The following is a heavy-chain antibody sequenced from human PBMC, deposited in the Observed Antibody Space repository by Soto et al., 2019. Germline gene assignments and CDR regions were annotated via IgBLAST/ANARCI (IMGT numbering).Heavy chain of an antibody. V-gene: IGHV4-59*08. J-gene: IGHJ5*02. Sequence: NPSETLSLTCTVSGGSMRSYYWSWIRQPPGKGLEWIGYIYYSGSTNYNPSLKSRVTISVDTSKNQFSLKLNSVTAADTAVYYCARQGHYYDSSGYSWFDPWGQGTLVTVSS. CDR1: GGSMRSYY. CDR2: IYYSGST. CDR3: ARQGHYYDSSGYSWFDP. D-gene: IGHD3-22*01.